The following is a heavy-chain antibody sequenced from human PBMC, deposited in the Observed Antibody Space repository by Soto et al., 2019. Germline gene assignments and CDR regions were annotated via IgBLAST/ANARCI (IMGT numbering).Heavy chain of an antibody. J-gene: IGHJ4*02. CDR3: AKDVCGSGTFGHFDY. D-gene: IGHD3-10*01. Sequence: EVQLLESGGGLVQPGGSLRLSCAASEFTFTSYAMSWVRQAPGKGLEWVSAVGSDGGSTYYADSVRGRFTVSRDNSQTTLYLQMNNLRAEDTAVYYCAKDVCGSGTFGHFDYWGQGTLVTVSS. V-gene: IGHV3-23*01. CDR2: VGSDGGST. CDR1: EFTFTSYA.